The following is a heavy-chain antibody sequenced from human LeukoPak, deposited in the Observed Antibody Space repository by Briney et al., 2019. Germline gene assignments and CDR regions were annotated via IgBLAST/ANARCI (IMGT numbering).Heavy chain of an antibody. V-gene: IGHV3-23*01. CDR1: GFTFSSYA. D-gene: IGHD1-26*01. CDR2: ISGSGGST. Sequence: GGSLRLSCAASGFTFSSYAMNWVRQAPGKGLEWVSGISGSGGSTYYADSVKGRFTISRDNAKNTLYLQMNSLRAEDTAVYYCAKDCRVGATAWYFDYWGQGTLVTVSS. J-gene: IGHJ4*02. CDR3: AKDCRVGATAWYFDY.